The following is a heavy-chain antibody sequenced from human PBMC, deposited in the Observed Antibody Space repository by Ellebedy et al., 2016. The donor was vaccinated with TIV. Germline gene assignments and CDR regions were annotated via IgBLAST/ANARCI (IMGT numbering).Heavy chain of an antibody. Sequence: MPSETLSLTCTVSGGSISSNYWDWIRQPPGKGLEWMGYIYNSVITNYNPSLKSRVTMSVNTSKRQLSLKLRSVTAADTAVYYCARRYSGSSYHYFDYWGQGTLVIVSS. CDR1: GGSISSNY. V-gene: IGHV4-59*08. D-gene: IGHD1-26*01. CDR2: IYNSVIT. J-gene: IGHJ4*02. CDR3: ARRYSGSSYHYFDY.